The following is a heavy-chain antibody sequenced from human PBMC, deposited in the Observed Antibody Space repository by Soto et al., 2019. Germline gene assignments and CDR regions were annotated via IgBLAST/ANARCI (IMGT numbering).Heavy chain of an antibody. J-gene: IGHJ6*02. Sequence: GGSLRLSCAASGFTFSNAWMIWVRQAPGKGLEWVGRIKSKTDGGTTDYAAPVKGRFTISRDDSKNTLYLQMNSLRAEDTAVYYCARDKIPLFPDCSGGSCYSAFPGYYYYGMDVWGQGTTVTVSS. CDR1: GFTFSNAW. CDR3: ARDKIPLFPDCSGGSCYSAFPGYYYYGMDV. D-gene: IGHD2-15*01. CDR2: IKSKTDGGTT. V-gene: IGHV3-15*01.